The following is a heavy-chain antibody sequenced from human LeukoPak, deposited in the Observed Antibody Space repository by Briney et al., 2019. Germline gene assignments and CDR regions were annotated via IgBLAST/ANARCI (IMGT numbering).Heavy chain of an antibody. V-gene: IGHV3-23*01. CDR2: ISGSGGST. Sequence: GGSLRLSCAASKFTFSIYAISGVRQAPGKGLDWVSDISGSGGSTYYADSVKGGFTISRDNCKNTLDLQMNSVRSGDTAVYYCARPRIAVAGFDYWGQGTLVTVSS. J-gene: IGHJ4*02. D-gene: IGHD6-19*01. CDR1: KFTFSIYA. CDR3: ARPRIAVAGFDY.